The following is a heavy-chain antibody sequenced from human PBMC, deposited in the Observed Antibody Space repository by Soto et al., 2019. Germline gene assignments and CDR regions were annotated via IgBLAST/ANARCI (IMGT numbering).Heavy chain of an antibody. CDR1: GYTFTSYY. CDR3: ARGRVVVTLSVWFDP. D-gene: IGHD2-21*02. V-gene: IGHV1-46*01. CDR2: INPSGGNT. Sequence: QVQLVQSGAEVKKPGASVKVSYKASGYTFTSYYMHWVRQAPGQGLEWMGIINPSGGNTSYAQKFQGRVTMTRDTSTSTVYMELSSLRSEDTAVYYCARGRVVVTLSVWFDPWGQGTLVTVSS. J-gene: IGHJ5*02.